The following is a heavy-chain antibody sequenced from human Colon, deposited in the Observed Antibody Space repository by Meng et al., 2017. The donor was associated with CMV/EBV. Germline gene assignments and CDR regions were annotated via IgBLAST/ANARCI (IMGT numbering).Heavy chain of an antibody. D-gene: IGHD2-2*01. CDR3: ARDPLIVVVPAAIRYYYGMDV. CDR1: GYTFTSYY. CDR2: IIPILGIA. Sequence: SVKVSCKASGYTFTSYYMHWVRQAPGQGLEWMGRIIPILGIANYAQKFQGRVTITADKSTSTAYMELSSLRSEDTAVYYCARDPLIVVVPAAIRYYYGMDVWGQGTTVTVSS. J-gene: IGHJ6*02. V-gene: IGHV1-69*04.